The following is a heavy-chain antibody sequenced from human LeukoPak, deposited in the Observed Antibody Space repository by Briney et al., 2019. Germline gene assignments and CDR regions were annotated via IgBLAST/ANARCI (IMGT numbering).Heavy chain of an antibody. CDR3: ARAPQLWFNAFDS. V-gene: IGHV4-30-4*08. CDR1: GGSINSGDSY. J-gene: IGHJ3*01. CDR2: IYYSGNT. D-gene: IGHD3-10*01. Sequence: SSETLSLTCTVSGGSINSGDSYWPWLRQPPGKGLQCLGYIYYSGNTYYNPSLKSRVIISVDTSTNQYSMKLSSVNAADTALYFLARAPQLWFNAFDSWGQGTMVSASS.